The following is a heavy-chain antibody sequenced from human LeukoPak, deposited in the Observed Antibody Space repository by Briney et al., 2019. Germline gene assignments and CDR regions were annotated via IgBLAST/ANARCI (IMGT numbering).Heavy chain of an antibody. CDR2: ISDSGST. CDR3: ARWVGNRNWFDP. CDR1: GGSISSGNYL. D-gene: IGHD1-26*01. V-gene: IGHV4-39*07. Sequence: SETLSLTCSVSGGSISSGNYLWGFIRQSPGKGLEWIGSISDSGSTFYNPSLKTRVTVSLGTSKNQFSLKVTSVTAADTAVYYCARWVGNRNWFDPWGQGTLVTVSS. J-gene: IGHJ5*02.